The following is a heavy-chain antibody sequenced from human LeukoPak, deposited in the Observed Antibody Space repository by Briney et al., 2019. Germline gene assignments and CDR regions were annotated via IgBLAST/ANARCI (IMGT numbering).Heavy chain of an antibody. V-gene: IGHV3-23*01. CDR2: ISNDGGGT. D-gene: IGHD3-22*01. CDR3: AKGSSGYFADL. J-gene: IGHJ5*02. Sequence: PGGSLRLSCAASGFTFNNYGLIWVRRARGKGLEWVATISNDGGGTMYAAFVEGRFTISRDNSKNTLFLQMNSLRAEDTALYYCAKGSSGYFADLWGQGTLVTVSS. CDR1: GFTFNNYG.